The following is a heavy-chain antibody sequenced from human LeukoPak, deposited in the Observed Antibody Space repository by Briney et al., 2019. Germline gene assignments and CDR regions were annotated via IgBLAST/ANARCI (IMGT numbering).Heavy chain of an antibody. J-gene: IGHJ3*02. D-gene: IGHD3-22*01. CDR1: GGSTSDTTYY. CDR3: ASPSKLVISRGGFDI. CDR2: IYFSET. Sequence: PSETLSLTCTVSGGSTSDTTYYWVWIRQPPGKGLEWIGSIYFSETKYNPSLKSRITISGDTSKNQFSLKLSSVTAADTAVYFCASPSKLVISRGGFDIWGQGTMVTVS. V-gene: IGHV4-39*01.